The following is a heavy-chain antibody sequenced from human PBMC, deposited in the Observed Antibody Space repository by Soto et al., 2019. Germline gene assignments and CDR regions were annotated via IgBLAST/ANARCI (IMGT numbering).Heavy chain of an antibody. CDR2: VYSTGGT. J-gene: IGHJ6*02. Sequence: QVQLQQSGPRLVKPSETLSLTCTVSVGPDSSHNWAWIRQPPGRGLAWIGYVYSTGGTGYNPSLKSRVTTSADRSTNHISLTLSSVTAADTAIYYSVRQGIGTQHGLVDVWGQGTSVTVS. CDR1: VGPDSSHN. V-gene: IGHV4-59*08. D-gene: IGHD3-10*01. CDR3: VRQGIGTQHGLVDV.